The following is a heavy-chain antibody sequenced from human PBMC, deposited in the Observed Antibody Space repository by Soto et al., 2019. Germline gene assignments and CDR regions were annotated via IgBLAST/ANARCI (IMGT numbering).Heavy chain of an antibody. CDR2: IIPIFGTA. Sequence: QVQLVQSGAEVKKPGSSVKVSCKASGGTFSSYAISWVRQAPGQGLEWMGGIIPIFGTANYAQKFQGRVTITPDKSTSTAYMELSSLRSEDTAVYYCARIPALLSWSGTETWFDPWGQGTLVTVSS. CDR1: GGTFSSYA. J-gene: IGHJ5*02. CDR3: ARIPALLSWSGTETWFDP. V-gene: IGHV1-69*06. D-gene: IGHD3-3*01.